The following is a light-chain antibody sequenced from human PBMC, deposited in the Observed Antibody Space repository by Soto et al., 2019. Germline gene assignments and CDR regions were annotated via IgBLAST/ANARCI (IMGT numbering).Light chain of an antibody. CDR3: ISYAGSNNLV. V-gene: IGLV2-8*01. CDR1: SSDVGGYNY. CDR2: EVS. Sequence: QSALTQPPSASGSPGQSVTISCTGTSSDVGGYNYVSWYQQNPGKAPKLMIYEVSKRPSGVPDRFSGSKSGNTAPLSVSGLQAEDEADYYCISYAGSNNLVFGGGTKLTVL. J-gene: IGLJ3*02.